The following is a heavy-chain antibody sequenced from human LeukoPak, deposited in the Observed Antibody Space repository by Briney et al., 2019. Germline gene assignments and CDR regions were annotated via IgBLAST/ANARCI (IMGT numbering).Heavy chain of an antibody. CDR2: IYHSGST. CDR3: ARNIAARTDYYYGMDV. CDR1: GYSISSGYY. D-gene: IGHD6-6*01. Sequence: SETLSLTCAVSGYSISSGYYWGWIRQPPGKGLEWIGSIYHSGSTYYNPSLKSRVTISVDTSKNQFSLKLSSVTAADTAVYYCARNIAARTDYYYGMDVWGQGTTVTVSS. J-gene: IGHJ6*02. V-gene: IGHV4-38-2*01.